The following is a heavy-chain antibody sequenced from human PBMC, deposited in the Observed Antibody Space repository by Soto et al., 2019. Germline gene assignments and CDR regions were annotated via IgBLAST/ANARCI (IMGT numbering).Heavy chain of an antibody. J-gene: IGHJ5*02. CDR1: GGSISSSSYY. CDR3: ARKTRVKGFWYWFDP. CDR2: IYYSGST. V-gene: IGHV4-39*01. Sequence: PSETLSLTCTVSGGSISSSSYYWGWIRQPPGKGLEWIGSIYYSGSTYYNPSLKSRVTISVDTSKNQFSLKLSSVTAADTAVYYCARKTRVKGFWYWFDPWGQGTLVTVSS. D-gene: IGHD2-15*01.